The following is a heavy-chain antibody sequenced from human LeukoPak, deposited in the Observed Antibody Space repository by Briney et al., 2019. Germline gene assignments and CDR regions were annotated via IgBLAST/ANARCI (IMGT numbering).Heavy chain of an antibody. CDR2: MNPNSGNT. Sequence: ASVKVSCKASGYTFTSYDINWVRQATGQRLEWMGWMNPNSGNTGYAQRFQGRVTMTRNTSISTAYMELSSLRSEDTAVYYCARAYSSGLIDYWGQGTLVTVSS. CDR1: GYTFTSYD. D-gene: IGHD6-19*01. J-gene: IGHJ4*02. CDR3: ARAYSSGLIDY. V-gene: IGHV1-8*01.